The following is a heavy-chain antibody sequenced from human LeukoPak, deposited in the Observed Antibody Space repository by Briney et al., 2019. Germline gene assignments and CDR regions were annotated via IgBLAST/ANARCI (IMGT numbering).Heavy chain of an antibody. CDR3: ARGTIPGYYYYGMDV. J-gene: IGHJ6*02. Sequence: PSETLSLTCTVSGGSISSGDYYWSWIRQPPGKGLEWIGYIYYSGSTYYNPSLKSRVTISVDTSKNQFSLKLSSVTAADTAVYYCARGTIPGYYYYGMDVWGQGTTVTVSS. D-gene: IGHD3-3*01. CDR2: IYYSGST. CDR1: GGSISSGDYY. V-gene: IGHV4-30-4*02.